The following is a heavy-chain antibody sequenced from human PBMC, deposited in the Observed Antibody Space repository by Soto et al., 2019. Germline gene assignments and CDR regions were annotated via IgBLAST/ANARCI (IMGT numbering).Heavy chain of an antibody. D-gene: IGHD3-10*01. CDR2: ISAYNGNT. CDR1: GYTFTSYD. CDR3: AREVYPYYYGSGTYLDWLDP. V-gene: IGHV1-18*01. Sequence: ASGKVSCKASGYTFTSYDISWVRQAPGQGLEWMGWISAYNGNTNYVQKLQGRVTMTTDTSTNTAYMELRSLTSDDTAVYYCAREVYPYYYGSGTYLDWLDPWGQGTLVTVSS. J-gene: IGHJ5*02.